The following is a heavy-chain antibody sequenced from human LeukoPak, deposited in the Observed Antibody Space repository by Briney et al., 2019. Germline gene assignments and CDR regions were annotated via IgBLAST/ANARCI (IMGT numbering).Heavy chain of an antibody. Sequence: SGGSLRLSCAASGFTFSSYWMHWVRQAPGKGLVWVSRINSDGSSTSYADSVKGRFTISRDNAKNTLYLQMNSLRAEDTAVYYCARDLIPNGLSWYQLLRVYYYYYMDVWGKGTTVTVSS. V-gene: IGHV3-74*01. J-gene: IGHJ6*03. CDR3: ARDLIPNGLSWYQLLRVYYYYYMDV. CDR2: INSDGSST. D-gene: IGHD2-2*01. CDR1: GFTFSSYW.